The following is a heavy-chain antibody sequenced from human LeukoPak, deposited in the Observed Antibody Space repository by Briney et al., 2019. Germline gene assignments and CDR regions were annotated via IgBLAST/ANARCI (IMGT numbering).Heavy chain of an antibody. CDR1: RGSINYNFHY. CDR2: KHYSGDT. J-gene: IGHJ3*02. Sequence: PSETLSLTCTVSRGSINYNFHYWGWIPQSPGRGLEWIANKHYSGDTYYNPSLKSRVIIYVDTYKNQFSLSLTSVTAADTALYFCARDGTTVPHNPFEVDAFDIWGQGTMVTVSS. CDR3: ARDGTTVPHNPFEVDAFDI. V-gene: IGHV4-39*02. D-gene: IGHD4-17*01.